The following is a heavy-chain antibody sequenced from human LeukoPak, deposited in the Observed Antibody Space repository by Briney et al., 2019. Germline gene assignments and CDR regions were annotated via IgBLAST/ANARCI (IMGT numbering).Heavy chain of an antibody. CDR1: GFTVSNYY. CDR3: AKDANQSYGPPGFDY. J-gene: IGHJ4*02. V-gene: IGHV3-53*05. D-gene: IGHD5-18*01. Sequence: GGSLRLSCAASGFTVSNYYMSWVRQAPGKGLEWVSVSYTDSSTYHADSVKGRFTISRDNSKNTLYLQMNSLRAEDTAVYYCAKDANQSYGPPGFDYWGQGTLVTVSS. CDR2: SYTDSST.